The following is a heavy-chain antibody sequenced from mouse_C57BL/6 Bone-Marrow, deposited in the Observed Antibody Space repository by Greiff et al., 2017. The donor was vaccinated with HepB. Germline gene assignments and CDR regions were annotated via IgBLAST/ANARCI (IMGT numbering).Heavy chain of an antibody. J-gene: IGHJ3*01. V-gene: IGHV1-19*01. D-gene: IGHD1-1*01. CDR1: GYTFTDYY. CDR2: INPYNGGT. Sequence: EVQLQQSGPVLVKPGASVKMSCKASGYTFTDYYMNWVKQSHGKSLEWIGVINPYNGGTSYNQKFKGKATLTVDKSSSTAYMELNSLTSEDSAVYDCARRRYYGSSSWFAYWGQGTLVTVSA. CDR3: ARRRYYGSSSWFAY.